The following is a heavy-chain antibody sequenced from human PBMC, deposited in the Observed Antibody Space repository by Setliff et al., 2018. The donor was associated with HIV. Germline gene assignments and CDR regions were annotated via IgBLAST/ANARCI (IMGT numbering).Heavy chain of an antibody. CDR2: IYHSGST. D-gene: IGHD3-10*01. CDR1: GYSISSGFY. CDR3: ARLSGGMVPNY. V-gene: IGHV4-38-2*01. J-gene: IGHJ4*02. Sequence: SETLSLTCAVSGYSISSGFYWGWIRQPPGKGLEWIGSIYHSGSTYYNPSLRCRVTISVYPSKNQILLRLSSVTAADTAVYYCARLSGGMVPNYWGQGTLVTVS.